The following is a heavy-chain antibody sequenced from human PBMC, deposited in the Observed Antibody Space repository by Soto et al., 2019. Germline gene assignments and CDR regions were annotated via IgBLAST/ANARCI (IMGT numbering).Heavy chain of an antibody. J-gene: IGHJ6*02. Sequence: PGESLKISCKGSGYSFTSYWIGWVRQMPGKGLEWMGIIYPGDSDTRYSPSFQGQVTISADKSISTAYLQWSSLKASDTAMYYCATTIAAHYYYSGMDVWGQGTTVTVSS. V-gene: IGHV5-51*01. CDR1: GYSFTSYW. D-gene: IGHD6-6*01. CDR3: ATTIAAHYYYSGMDV. CDR2: IYPGDSDT.